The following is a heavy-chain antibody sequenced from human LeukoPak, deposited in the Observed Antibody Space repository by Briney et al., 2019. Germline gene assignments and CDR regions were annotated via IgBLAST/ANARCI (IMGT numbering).Heavy chain of an antibody. CDR3: ATVGAVAGNVDY. CDR2: VDPEDGET. CDR1: GYTFTDYY. D-gene: IGHD6-19*01. Sequence: ASVKISCKVSGYTFTDYYMHWVQQAPGKGLEWMGFVDPEDGETIYAEKFQGRVTITADTSTDTAYMELSSLRSEDTAVYYCATVGAVAGNVDYWGQGTLVTVSS. J-gene: IGHJ4*02. V-gene: IGHV1-69-2*01.